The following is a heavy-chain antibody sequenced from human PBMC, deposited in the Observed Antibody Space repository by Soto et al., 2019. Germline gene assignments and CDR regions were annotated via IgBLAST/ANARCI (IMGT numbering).Heavy chain of an antibody. Sequence: PGGSLRLSCAASGFTFSSYAMHWVRQAPGKGLEWVAVISYDGSNKYYADSVKGRFTISRDNSKNTLYLQMNSLRAEDTAVYYCARVLQLTRDIAVAAFPQDYYGMDVWGQGTTVTVSS. CDR1: GFTFSSYA. V-gene: IGHV3-30-3*01. CDR3: ARVLQLTRDIAVAAFPQDYYGMDV. D-gene: IGHD6-19*01. J-gene: IGHJ6*02. CDR2: ISYDGSNK.